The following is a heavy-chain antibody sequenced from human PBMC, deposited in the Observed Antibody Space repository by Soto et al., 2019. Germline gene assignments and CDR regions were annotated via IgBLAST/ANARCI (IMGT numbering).Heavy chain of an antibody. V-gene: IGHV1-69*02. Sequence: QVQLVQSGAEVKKPGSSLRVSCKASGDTFNFYTINWVRQAPGLGLEWLGRIIPYLSVSNYAQKFQGRVTITADTSTSTAYMEVRSLRSEDPAMYYCATSFGSGYRAFDYWGPGALVSVSS. CDR1: GDTFNFYT. CDR2: IIPYLSVS. D-gene: IGHD3-3*01. J-gene: IGHJ4*02. CDR3: ATSFGSGYRAFDY.